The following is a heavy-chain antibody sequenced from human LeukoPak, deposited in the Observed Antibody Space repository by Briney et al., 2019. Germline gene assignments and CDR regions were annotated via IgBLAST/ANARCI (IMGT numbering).Heavy chain of an antibody. V-gene: IGHV4-34*01. CDR1: GGSFSGYY. CDR3: ARGSAIRLVTATRNYFDY. J-gene: IGHJ4*02. D-gene: IGHD2-21*02. CDR2: INHSGST. Sequence: SETLSLTCAVYGGSFSGYYWSWIRQPPGKGLEWIGEINHSGSTNYNPSRKRRVTISVDTSKNQFSLKLSSVAAADTAVYYCARGSAIRLVTATRNYFDYWGQGTLVTVSS.